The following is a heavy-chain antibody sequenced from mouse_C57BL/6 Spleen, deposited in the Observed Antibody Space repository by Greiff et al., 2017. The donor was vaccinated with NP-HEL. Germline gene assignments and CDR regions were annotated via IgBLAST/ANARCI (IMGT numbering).Heavy chain of an antibody. CDR3: ARSGITTVVEQRSAMDY. J-gene: IGHJ4*01. CDR1: GYTFTSYW. D-gene: IGHD1-1*01. Sequence: QVQLQQPGAELVKPGASVKLSCKASGYTFTSYWMHWVKQRPGQGLEWIGMIHPNSGSTNYNEKFKSKATLTVDKSSNTAYMQLSSLTSEDSAVYYCARSGITTVVEQRSAMDYWGQGTSVTVSS. CDR2: IHPNSGST. V-gene: IGHV1-64*01.